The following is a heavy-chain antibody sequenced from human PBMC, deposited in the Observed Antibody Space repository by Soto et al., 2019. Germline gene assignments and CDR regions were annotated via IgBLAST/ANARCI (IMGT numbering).Heavy chain of an antibody. D-gene: IGHD2-2*01. J-gene: IGHJ4*02. CDR2: ISKSDYT. CDR3: AREDSIIIPAVSDF. CDR1: GFAFNNYG. Sequence: PGGSLRLSCTVSGFAFNNYGINWVRQAPGKGLEWVSSISKSDYTYYSDSVKGRFTISRDNAKNSVSLQMNTLRVEDTAVYYCAREDSIIIPAVSDFWGQGILVTVSS. V-gene: IGHV3-21*01.